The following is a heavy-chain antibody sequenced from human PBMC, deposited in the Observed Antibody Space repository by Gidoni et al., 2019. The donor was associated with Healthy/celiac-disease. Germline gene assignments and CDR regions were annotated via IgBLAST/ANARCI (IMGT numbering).Heavy chain of an antibody. J-gene: IGHJ4*02. Sequence: QVQLVQSGAEVKKPGSSVKVSCKAAGGTCSSYAISWVRQAPGQGLEWVGGVIPIFGTANYAQKFQGRVTITADESTSTAYMELSSLRSEDTAVYYCARVPRTVAAFYYFDYWGQGTLVTVSS. CDR1: GGTCSSYA. V-gene: IGHV1-69*01. D-gene: IGHD6-19*01. CDR3: ARVPRTVAAFYYFDY. CDR2: VIPIFGTA.